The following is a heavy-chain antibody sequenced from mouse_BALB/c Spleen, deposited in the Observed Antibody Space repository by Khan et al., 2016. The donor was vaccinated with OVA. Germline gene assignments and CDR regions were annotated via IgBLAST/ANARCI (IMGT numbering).Heavy chain of an antibody. J-gene: IGHJ2*01. CDR1: GFTFSSYG. V-gene: IGHV5-6-3*01. CDR3: ARMARTIN. CDR2: INSNGGST. Sequence: EMQGVESGGGLVQPGGSLKLSCAASGFTFSSYGMSWVRQTPDKRLELVATINSNGGSTYYPDSVKGRFTISRDNAKNTLYLQMSSLKSEDTAMYYCARMARTINWGQGTTLTVSS.